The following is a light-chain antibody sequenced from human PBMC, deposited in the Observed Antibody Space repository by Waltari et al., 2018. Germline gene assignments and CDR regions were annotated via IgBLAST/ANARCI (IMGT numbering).Light chain of an antibody. CDR3: LLSYTDESCV. CDR1: PGAVTRGTH. V-gene: IGLV7-46*01. CDR2: DTT. Sequence: QAVVTQEPPLTVSPGGTATPPGGPKPGAVTRGTHPFWIQQKPGQAPRTLIYDTTYKHSWTPARFSGSLLGGKAALTLSGAQPEDEAEYYCLLSYTDESCVFGPGTKVTVL. J-gene: IGLJ1*01.